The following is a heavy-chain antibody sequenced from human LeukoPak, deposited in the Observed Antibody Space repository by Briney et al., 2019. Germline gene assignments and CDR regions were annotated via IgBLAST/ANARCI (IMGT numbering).Heavy chain of an antibody. Sequence: ASVKVSCKASGYTFTSYGISWVRQAPGQGLEWIGWISPYNGNTNYAQKLQGRVTMTTDTSTSTAYTELRSLRSDDTAVYYCARVRGYSGYGDFDYWGQGTLVTVSS. J-gene: IGHJ4*02. CDR1: GYTFTSYG. D-gene: IGHD5-12*01. CDR3: ARVRGYSGYGDFDY. V-gene: IGHV1-18*01. CDR2: ISPYNGNT.